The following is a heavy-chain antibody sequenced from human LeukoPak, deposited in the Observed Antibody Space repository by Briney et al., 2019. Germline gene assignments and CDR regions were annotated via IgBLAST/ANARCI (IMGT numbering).Heavy chain of an antibody. CDR2: ISGSGGST. CDR1: GFTFSSYA. J-gene: IGHJ3*02. CDR3: AKVVSEQWLAKHDAFDI. Sequence: PGGSLRLSCAASGFTFSSYAMSWVRQAPGKGLEWVSAISGSGGSTYYADSVKGRFTISRDNAKNSLYLQMNSLRAEDTALYYCAKVVSEQWLAKHDAFDIWGQGTMVTVSS. V-gene: IGHV3-23*01. D-gene: IGHD6-19*01.